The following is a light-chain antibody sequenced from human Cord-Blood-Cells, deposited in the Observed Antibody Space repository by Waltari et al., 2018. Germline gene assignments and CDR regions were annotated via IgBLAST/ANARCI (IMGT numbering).Light chain of an antibody. V-gene: IGKV1-13*02. CDR3: HQFNSYPST. CDR2: DAS. J-gene: IGKJ2*01. Sequence: IELTQSPSSLSASVGERVTITCRASQGISSTLAWYQQKPGNAPKLLIYDASTLESGVTSRFSSSGCATAVTLTISSRQPADYATYYCHQFNSYPSTFGQGTKLEIK. CDR1: QGISST.